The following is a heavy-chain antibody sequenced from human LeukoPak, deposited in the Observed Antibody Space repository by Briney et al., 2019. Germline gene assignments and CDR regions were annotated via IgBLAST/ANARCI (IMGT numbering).Heavy chain of an antibody. J-gene: IGHJ4*02. D-gene: IGHD2-15*01. CDR3: ARGAHCSGGSCYGDY. V-gene: IGHV3-7*01. Sequence: PGGSLRLSCAASGFTFSSYWMSWVRQAPGKGLEGVANIKQDGSEKYYVDSVKGRFTISRDNAKNSLYLQMNSLRAEDTAVYYCARGAHCSGGSCYGDYWGQGTLVTVSS. CDR1: GFTFSSYW. CDR2: IKQDGSEK.